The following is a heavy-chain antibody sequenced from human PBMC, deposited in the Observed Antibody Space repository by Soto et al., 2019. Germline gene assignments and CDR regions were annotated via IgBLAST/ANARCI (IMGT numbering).Heavy chain of an antibody. Sequence: SETLSLTCTVSGDSIGTTHSYWAWIRQSPGKGLEWIGNIHYSGSTYYMPSLRSRVTLSVDTSKNQFSLRLTSVTAEDTAVYYCASPGDQLLYRGFDYWGQGTLVTAPQ. J-gene: IGHJ4*02. D-gene: IGHD2-2*02. CDR2: IHYSGST. CDR3: ASPGDQLLYRGFDY. V-gene: IGHV4-39*01. CDR1: GDSIGTTHSY.